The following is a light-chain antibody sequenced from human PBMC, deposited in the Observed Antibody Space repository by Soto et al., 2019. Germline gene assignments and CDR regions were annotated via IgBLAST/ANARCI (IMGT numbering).Light chain of an antibody. V-gene: IGLV2-11*01. Sequence: QSALTQPRSVSGSPGQSVSISCTGTSSDVGSYTFISWYQQHPGKAPKLLISDVNKRPSGVPRRFSDYKSGNTAYLTISGLQAEYDSDYYCCSYSGTYTYVFGTGTKV. J-gene: IGLJ1*01. CDR3: CSYSGTYTYV. CDR2: DVN. CDR1: SSDVGSYTF.